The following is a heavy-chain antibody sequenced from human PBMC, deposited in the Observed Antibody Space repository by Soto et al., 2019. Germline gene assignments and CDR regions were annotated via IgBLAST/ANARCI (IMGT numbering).Heavy chain of an antibody. CDR2: FTRSGNT. CDR1: GFTFSNYA. Sequence: SGGSLRLSCAASGFTFSNYAMSWVRQAPGKGLEWVSTFTRSGNTYYADSVKGRFTISRDNSKNTLYLQMDSLRAEDMAVYYCAREFAPGSPNYDYWGLGTLVTVSS. D-gene: IGHD3-10*01. J-gene: IGHJ4*02. CDR3: AREFAPGSPNYDY. V-gene: IGHV3-23*01.